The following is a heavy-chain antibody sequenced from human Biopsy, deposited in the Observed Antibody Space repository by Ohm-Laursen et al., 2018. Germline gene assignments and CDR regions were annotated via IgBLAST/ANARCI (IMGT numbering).Heavy chain of an antibody. J-gene: IGHJ4*02. V-gene: IGHV4-38-2*02. Sequence: SETLSLTCTVSGYSISSGYYWGWIRQPPGKGLEWIGSIYHSGSTYHNPSLKSRVTISVDTSKNQFSLKLISVTAADTAGYYCARGQALKSFDYWGQGTLVTVSS. CDR1: GYSISSGYY. CDR3: ARGQALKSFDY. CDR2: IYHSGST.